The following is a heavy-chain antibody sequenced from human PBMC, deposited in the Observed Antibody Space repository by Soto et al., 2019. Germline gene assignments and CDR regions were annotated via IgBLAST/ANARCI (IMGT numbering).Heavy chain of an antibody. J-gene: IGHJ5*02. CDR2: IYDSGST. D-gene: IGHD3-22*01. V-gene: IGHV4-30-2*01. CDR3: ARLGGYYQSLDT. Sequence: SETLSLTCAVSGGSISSGSYSWSWIRQPPGKGLEWIGYIYDSGSTYYNPSLKSRVTISVDRSKNQFSLKLTSVTAADTAVYYCARLGGYYQSLDTWGQGTLVTVSS. CDR1: GGSISSGSYS.